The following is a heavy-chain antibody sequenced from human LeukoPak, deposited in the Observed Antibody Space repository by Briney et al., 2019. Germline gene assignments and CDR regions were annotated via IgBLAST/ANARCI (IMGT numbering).Heavy chain of an antibody. Sequence: AGGSLRLSCAASGFTFSSYAMSWVRQAPGKGLEWVSAISGSGGSTYYADSVKGRFTISRDNSKNTLYLQMNSLRAEDTAVYYCAKTPLRWLQSDFDYWGQGTLVTVSS. D-gene: IGHD5-12*01. CDR3: AKTPLRWLQSDFDY. J-gene: IGHJ4*02. CDR2: ISGSGGST. V-gene: IGHV3-23*01. CDR1: GFTFSSYA.